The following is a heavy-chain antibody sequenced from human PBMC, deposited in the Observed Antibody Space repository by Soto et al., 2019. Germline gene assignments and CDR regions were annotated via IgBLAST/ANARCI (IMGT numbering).Heavy chain of an antibody. CDR2: IYPGDSDT. CDR1: GYSFTSYW. D-gene: IGHD2-2*01. J-gene: IGHJ4*02. Sequence: GESLKISCKGSGYSFTSYWIGWVRQMPGKGLEWMGIIYPGDSDTRYSPSFQGQVTISADKSISTAYLQWSSLKASDTAMYYCARHLKRRFCSNTSCATDVNFDYWGQGTLVTVSS. V-gene: IGHV5-51*01. CDR3: ARHLKRRFCSNTSCATDVNFDY.